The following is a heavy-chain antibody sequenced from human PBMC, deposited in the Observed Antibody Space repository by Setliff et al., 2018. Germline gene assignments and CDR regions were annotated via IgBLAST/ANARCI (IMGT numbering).Heavy chain of an antibody. CDR2: IYYSGAT. CDR1: GGSIKDEDHY. V-gene: IGHV4-39*01. Sequence: SETLSLTCTVSGGSIKDEDHYWGWIRQPPGKGLEWIGTIYYSGATYHNPSLKSRLAISVDTSKNQFSLKLNSVTAADTAVYYCARGYSGYDYLKPFDYWGQGTLVTVSS. CDR3: ARGYSGYDYLKPFDY. J-gene: IGHJ4*02. D-gene: IGHD5-12*01.